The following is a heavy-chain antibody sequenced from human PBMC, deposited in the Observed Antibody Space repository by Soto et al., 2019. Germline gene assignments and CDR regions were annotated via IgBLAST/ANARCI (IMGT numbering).Heavy chain of an antibody. J-gene: IGHJ4*02. V-gene: IGHV3-30*18. CDR3: ANSWTTLTTGFDF. CDR2: ISSDGSNK. D-gene: IGHD1-1*01. Sequence: GGSLRLSCVASGFTFSNYSMPGVPQAPGKGLGWVAVISSDGSNKYYLDSVRDRFTISRDNSKKTLYLQMNNLRHEDTAMYYCANSWTTLTTGFDFWGQGAVVTVSS. CDR1: GFTFSNYS.